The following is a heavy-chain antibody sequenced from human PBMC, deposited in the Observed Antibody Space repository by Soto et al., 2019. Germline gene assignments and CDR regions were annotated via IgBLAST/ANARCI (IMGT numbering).Heavy chain of an antibody. V-gene: IGHV1-46*01. CDR1: GYTFTSYY. CDR2: INPSGGST. J-gene: IGHJ6*02. CDR3: ARDHRDCTNGVCYYYYYYGMDV. Sequence: ASVKVSCKASGYTFTSYYMHWVRQAPGQGLEWMGIINPSGGSTSYAQKFQGRVTMTRDTSTSTVYMELSSLRSEDTAVYYCARDHRDCTNGVCYYYYYYGMDVWGQGTTVTVSS. D-gene: IGHD2-8*01.